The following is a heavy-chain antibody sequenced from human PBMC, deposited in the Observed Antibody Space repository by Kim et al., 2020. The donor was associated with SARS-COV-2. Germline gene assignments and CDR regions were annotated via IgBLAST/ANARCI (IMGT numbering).Heavy chain of an antibody. Sequence: ASVKVSCKSSGYTFSSYGIGWVRQAPGQGLEWMGWITAHNGITKYAQKFRGRVTMTTDTVNTVYLELRSLRSDDTAVYYCARGGYAFFDFWGQGTQVTVSS. CDR1: GYTFSSYG. CDR3: ARGGYAFFDF. CDR2: ITAHNGIT. D-gene: IGHD2-15*01. J-gene: IGHJ4*02. V-gene: IGHV1-18*04.